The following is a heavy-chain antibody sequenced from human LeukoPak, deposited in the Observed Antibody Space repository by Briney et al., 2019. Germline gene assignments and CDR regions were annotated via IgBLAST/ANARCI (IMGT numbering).Heavy chain of an antibody. CDR1: GFTFSSYS. D-gene: IGHD6-19*01. V-gene: IGHV3-48*01. J-gene: IGHJ3*02. Sequence: GGSLRLSCAASGFTFSSYSMNWVRQAPGKGLEWVSYISSSSSTIYYADSVKGRFTISRDNAKNSLYLQMNSLRAEDTAVYYCARSGIAVAGTTTGAFDIWGQGTMVTVSS. CDR2: ISSSSSTI. CDR3: ARSGIAVAGTTTGAFDI.